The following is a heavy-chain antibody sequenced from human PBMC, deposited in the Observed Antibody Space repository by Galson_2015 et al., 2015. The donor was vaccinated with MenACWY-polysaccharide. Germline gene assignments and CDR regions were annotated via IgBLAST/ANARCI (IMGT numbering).Heavy chain of an antibody. CDR2: IYYNGSKK. V-gene: IGHV3-30*12. D-gene: IGHD4-11*01. CDR1: GFTFRSYG. J-gene: IGHJ6*04. CDR3: SRLQSKYMDV. Sequence: SLRLSCAASGFTFRSYGMHWVRQAPGKGLEWVTLIYYNGSKKEYADSVKGRFTISRDNSKNTLYLQMDSLRAEDTAVYYCSRLQSKYMDVWGKATTVTVSS.